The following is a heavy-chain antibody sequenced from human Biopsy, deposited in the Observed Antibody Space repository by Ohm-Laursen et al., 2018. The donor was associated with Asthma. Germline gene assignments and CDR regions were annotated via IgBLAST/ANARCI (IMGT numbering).Heavy chain of an antibody. V-gene: IGHV1-69*01. Sequence: SSVKVSCKSLGGTFNTYVIGWVRQAPGPGPEWVGGINSVFGTTTYPQKFQDRVPITADDSTSTVYMELSSLRSEDTAVYYCARKAGSCISRTCYSLDFWGQGTLVTVSS. CDR3: ARKAGSCISRTCYSLDF. D-gene: IGHD2-2*01. J-gene: IGHJ4*02. CDR2: INSVFGTT. CDR1: GGTFNTYV.